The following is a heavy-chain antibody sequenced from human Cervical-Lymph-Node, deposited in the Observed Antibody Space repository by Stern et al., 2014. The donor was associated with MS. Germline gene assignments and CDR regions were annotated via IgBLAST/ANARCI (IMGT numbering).Heavy chain of an antibody. V-gene: IGHV1-69*06. J-gene: IGHJ4*02. Sequence: QMQLVQSGAEVKKPESSVRVSCQASGGNFSVLAISWVRQAPGQGLEWMGGIIPILETATYAPKFKGRFTITADTSTSRVHLEMTGLRSEDTTMLYCALLRYHSGTEYWGQGTPVTVSS. CDR3: ALLRYHSGTEY. D-gene: IGHD6-13*01. CDR1: GGNFSVLA. CDR2: IIPILETA.